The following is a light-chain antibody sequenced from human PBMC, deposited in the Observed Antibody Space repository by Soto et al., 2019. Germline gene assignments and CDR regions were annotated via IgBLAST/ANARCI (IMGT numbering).Light chain of an antibody. J-gene: IGLJ3*02. V-gene: IGLV1-40*01. CDR3: QSYDSSLSRGV. Sequence: QSVLTQPPSVSGAPGQRVTISCTGSSSNIGAGYDVHWYQQLPGTAPKLLIYGNSNRPSGVPDRFSGSKSGTSASLAITGLQAEDEADYYCQSYDSSLSRGVFGGGTQLTV. CDR2: GNS. CDR1: SSNIGAGYD.